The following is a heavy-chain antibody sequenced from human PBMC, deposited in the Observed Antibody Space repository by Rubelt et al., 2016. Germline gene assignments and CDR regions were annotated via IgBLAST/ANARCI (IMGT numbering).Heavy chain of an antibody. D-gene: IGHD3-22*01. Sequence: QVQLVQSGAEVKKPGASVKVSCKASGYTFTGYYMHWVRQAPRQGLEWMGWINPNRGGTNYAQKFQGRVTMTRDTSISTAYMELSRLRSDETAVYYCARFAIGGHSSGYLFDYWGQGTLVTVSS. V-gene: IGHV1-2*02. CDR1: GYTFTGYY. CDR2: INPNRGGT. J-gene: IGHJ4*02. CDR3: ARFAIGGHSSGYLFDY.